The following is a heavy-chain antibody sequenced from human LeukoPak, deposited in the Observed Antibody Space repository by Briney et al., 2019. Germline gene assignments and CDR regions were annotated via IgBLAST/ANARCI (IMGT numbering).Heavy chain of an antibody. D-gene: IGHD6-19*01. CDR2: IFGGGST. Sequence: GGSLRLSCAASGFTVSSNFMSWVRQAPGKGLEWVSVIFGGGSTYYADSVKGRFTISRDTSKNTLHLQMNSLRADDTVVYYCATWPGGWYGEDSWGQGTLVTVSS. V-gene: IGHV3-53*01. CDR3: ATWPGGWYGEDS. J-gene: IGHJ4*02. CDR1: GFTVSSNF.